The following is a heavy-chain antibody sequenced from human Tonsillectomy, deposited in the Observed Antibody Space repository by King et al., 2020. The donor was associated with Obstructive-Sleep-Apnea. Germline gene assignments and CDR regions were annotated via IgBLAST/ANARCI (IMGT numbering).Heavy chain of an antibody. J-gene: IGHJ4*02. CDR3: ARHSSGWAWYFDY. CDR1: GGSISSYY. Sequence: VQLQESGPGLVKPSETLSLTCTVSGGSISSYYWSWIRQPPGKGLEWIGYIYYSGRTNYNPSLKSRVTISVDTSKDQFSLKLSSVTAADTAVDYCARHSSGWAWYFDYWGQGTLVTVSS. V-gene: IGHV4-59*01. D-gene: IGHD6-19*01. CDR2: IYYSGRT.